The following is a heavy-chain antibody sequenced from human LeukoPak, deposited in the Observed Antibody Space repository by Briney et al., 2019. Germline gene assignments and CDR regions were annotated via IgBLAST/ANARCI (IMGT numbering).Heavy chain of an antibody. V-gene: IGHV3-23*01. CDR3: AQADSGSYPIDY. D-gene: IGHD1-26*01. Sequence: GGSLRLSCAASGFTFSSYAMSWVRQAPGKGLEWVSAISGSGGSTYYAASVKGRFTISRDNSKNTLYLQMNSLRAEDTAVYYCAQADSGSYPIDYWGQGTLVTVSS. CDR1: GFTFSSYA. CDR2: ISGSGGST. J-gene: IGHJ4*02.